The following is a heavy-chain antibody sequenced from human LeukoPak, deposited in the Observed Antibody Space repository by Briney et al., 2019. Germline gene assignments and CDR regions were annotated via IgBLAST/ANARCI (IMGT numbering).Heavy chain of an antibody. J-gene: IGHJ4*02. CDR3: ARHISVSSIAALMGLFGY. D-gene: IGHD6-6*01. CDR2: IYTSGST. CDR1: GGSISSGSYY. Sequence: PSETLSLTCTVSGGSISSGSYYWSWIRQPAGKGLEWIGRIYTSGSTNYNPSLKSRVTISVDTSKNQFSLKLSSVTAADTAVYCCARHISVSSIAALMGLFGYWGQGTLVTVSS. V-gene: IGHV4-61*02.